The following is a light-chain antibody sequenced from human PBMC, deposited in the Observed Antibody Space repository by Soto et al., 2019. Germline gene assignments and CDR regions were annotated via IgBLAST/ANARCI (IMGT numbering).Light chain of an antibody. J-gene: IGKJ3*01. CDR2: AAS. CDR3: QQLDAYPRT. Sequence: IQLTQSPSSLSASVGDRVSISCRASQGISNFLAWYQQKPGKAPKLLIYAASTLQTGVPSRFSGSGSGTDFTLTINRLQPEDLATYYCQQLDAYPRTFGPGTKVDAK. CDR1: QGISNF. V-gene: IGKV1-9*01.